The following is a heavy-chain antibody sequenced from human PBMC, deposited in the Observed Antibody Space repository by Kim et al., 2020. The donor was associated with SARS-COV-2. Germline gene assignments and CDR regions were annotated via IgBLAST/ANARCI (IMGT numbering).Heavy chain of an antibody. J-gene: IGHJ4*02. CDR3: ARQGIAAAGTFDY. D-gene: IGHD6-13*01. V-gene: IGHV5-10-1*01. Sequence: YSPSFQGHVTISANTSISTAYRQWSSRKASDTAMYYCARQGIAAAGTFDYWGQGTLVTVSS.